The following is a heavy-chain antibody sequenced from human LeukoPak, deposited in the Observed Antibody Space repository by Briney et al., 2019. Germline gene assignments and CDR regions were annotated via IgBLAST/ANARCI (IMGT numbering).Heavy chain of an antibody. CDR1: GFTFSSNW. D-gene: IGHD3-3*01. CDR3: VRDGVGSTPFDF. CDR2: INTDGSST. V-gene: IGHV3-74*01. J-gene: IGHJ4*02. Sequence: GGSLRLSCAASGFTFSSNWMHWVRQAPGKGLVWVSRINTDGSSTTYADSVKGRFTISRDNAKNTLFLQMNSLRGDDTAVYYCVRDGVGSTPFDFWGQGTLVTVSS.